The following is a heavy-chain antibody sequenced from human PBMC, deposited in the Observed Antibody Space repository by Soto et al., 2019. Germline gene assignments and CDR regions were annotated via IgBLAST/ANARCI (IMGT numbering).Heavy chain of an antibody. CDR2: ISGSGGST. Sequence: GGSLRLSCAASGFTFSSYAMSWVRQAPGKGLEWVSAISGSGGSTYYADSVKGRFTISRDNSKNTLYLQMNSLRAEDTAVYYCAKVGGFSGGGNWFDPWGQGTLVTVSS. D-gene: IGHD2-15*01. CDR1: GFTFSSYA. J-gene: IGHJ5*02. CDR3: AKVGGFSGGGNWFDP. V-gene: IGHV3-23*01.